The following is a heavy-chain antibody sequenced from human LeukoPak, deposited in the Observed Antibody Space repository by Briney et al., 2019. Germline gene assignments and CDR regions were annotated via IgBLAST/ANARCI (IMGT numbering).Heavy chain of an antibody. J-gene: IGHJ6*02. D-gene: IGHD5-18*01. CDR2: IYYSGST. CDR1: GGSISSYY. CDR3: ARDTAMGYYYYGMDV. Sequence: SETLPLTCTVSGGSISSYYWSWIRQPPGKGLEWIGYIYYSGSTNYNPSLKSRVTISVDTSKNQFSLKLSSVTAADTAVYYCARDTAMGYYYYGMDVWGQGTTVTVSS. V-gene: IGHV4-59*01.